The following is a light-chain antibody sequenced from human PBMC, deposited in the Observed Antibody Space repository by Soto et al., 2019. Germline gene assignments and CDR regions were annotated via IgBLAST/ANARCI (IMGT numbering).Light chain of an antibody. V-gene: IGKV3-11*01. CDR2: DAS. CDR1: QSISTS. CDR3: HQRSTSPPFT. Sequence: EIVLTQSPATLSLSPGERVTLSCRASQSISTSLAWYQHKPGQAPKVLIYDASNRATGVPDRFRGSGSGTHFTLTISKLEPEDSPVYYYHQRSTSPPFTFGPGTKVEI. J-gene: IGKJ3*01.